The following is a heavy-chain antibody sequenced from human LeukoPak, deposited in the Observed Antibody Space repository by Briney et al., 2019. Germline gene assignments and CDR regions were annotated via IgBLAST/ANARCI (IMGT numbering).Heavy chain of an antibody. J-gene: IGHJ6*02. CDR2: IIPILGIA. CDR3: ARERYATIYYYYYGMDV. V-gene: IGHV1-69*04. Sequence: SVKVSCKASGGTFSSYAISWVRQAPGQGLEWRGRIIPILGIANYAQKFQGRVTITADKSTSTAYMELSSLRSEDTAVYYCARERYATIYYYYYGMDVWGQGTTVTVSS. CDR1: GGTFSSYA. D-gene: IGHD5-12*01.